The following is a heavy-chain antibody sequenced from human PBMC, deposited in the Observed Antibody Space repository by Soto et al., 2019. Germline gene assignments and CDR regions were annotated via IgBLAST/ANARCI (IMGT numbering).Heavy chain of an antibody. CDR1: GGTFSSYA. D-gene: IGHD4-4*01. Sequence: ASVKVSCKVSGGTFSSYAISWVRQAPGQGLEWMGGIIPIFGTANYAQKFQGRVTITADESTSTAYMELSSLRSEDTAVYYCAIPYYSTPFYSSYGMDVWGQGTTVTVYS. CDR2: IIPIFGTA. V-gene: IGHV1-69*13. CDR3: AIPYYSTPFYSSYGMDV. J-gene: IGHJ6*02.